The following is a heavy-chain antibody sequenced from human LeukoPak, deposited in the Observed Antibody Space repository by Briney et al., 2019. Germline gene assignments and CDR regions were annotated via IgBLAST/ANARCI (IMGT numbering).Heavy chain of an antibody. CDR2: IFSSGHS. CDR1: GDSIISAYF. Sequence: PSETLSLTCSVSGDSIISAYFWAWIRQPPGRGPEWIGSIFSSGHSEYNPALKSRVTMSVDTSKNQFSLKLSSVTAADTAIYYCARSAWSGAIVVRLLAAHYFDSWGQGTLVTVSP. CDR3: ARSAWSGAIVVRLLAAHYFDS. V-gene: IGHV4-38-2*02. J-gene: IGHJ5*01. D-gene: IGHD2-21*01.